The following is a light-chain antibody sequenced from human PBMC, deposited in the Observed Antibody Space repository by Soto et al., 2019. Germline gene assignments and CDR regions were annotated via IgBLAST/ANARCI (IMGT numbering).Light chain of an antibody. CDR3: AAWDDSLNARGV. J-gene: IGLJ3*02. Sequence: QSVLTQPPSASGTPGQRVTISCSGSRSNIGSNAVSWYQQLPGTAPKLLIYNDNQRPSGVPDRFSASKSGTSASLAISGLQSEDVADYYCAAWDDSLNARGVFGGGTKLTVL. CDR2: NDN. V-gene: IGLV1-44*01. CDR1: RSNIGSNA.